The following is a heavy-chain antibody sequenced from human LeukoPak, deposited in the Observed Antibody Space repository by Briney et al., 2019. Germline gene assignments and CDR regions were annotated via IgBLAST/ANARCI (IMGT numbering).Heavy chain of an antibody. CDR2: IKQDGSDR. Sequence: GGSLRLSCTASGFTFSNYWMSWVRQAPGKGLEWVANIKQDGSDRYYVDSVKGRFTISRDNAKNSLYLQMNSLRAEDTAVYYCARDRALYHTRGYYYTEDDYWGQGTLVTVSA. D-gene: IGHD3-22*01. V-gene: IGHV3-7*01. CDR3: ARDRALYHTRGYYYTEDDY. CDR1: GFTFSNYW. J-gene: IGHJ4*02.